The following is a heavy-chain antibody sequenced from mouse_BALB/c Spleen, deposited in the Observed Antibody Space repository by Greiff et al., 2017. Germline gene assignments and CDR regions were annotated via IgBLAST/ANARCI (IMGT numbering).Heavy chain of an antibody. CDR3: ARFLGSRDWYFDV. CDR1: GFTFSSYT. CDR2: ISNGGGST. J-gene: IGHJ1*01. Sequence: EVKLQESGGGLVQPGGSLKLSCAASGFTFSSYTMSWVRQTPEKRLEWVAYISNGGGSTYYPDTVKGRFTISRDNAKNTLYLQMSSLKSEDTAMYYCARFLGSRDWYFDVWGAGTTVTVSS. V-gene: IGHV5-12-2*01. D-gene: IGHD1-1*01.